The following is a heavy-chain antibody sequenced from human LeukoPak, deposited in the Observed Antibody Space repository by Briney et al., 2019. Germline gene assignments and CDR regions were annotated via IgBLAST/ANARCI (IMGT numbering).Heavy chain of an antibody. J-gene: IGHJ5*02. CDR2: ISAYNGNT. V-gene: IGHV1-18*01. Sequence: GASAKVSCKASGYTFTSYGISWVRQAPGQGLEWMGWISAYNGNTNYAQKLQGRVTMTTDTSTSTAYMELRSLRSDDTAVYYCARGPRELPNHFNWFDPWGQGTLVTVSS. CDR1: GYTFTSYG. CDR3: ARGPRELPNHFNWFDP. D-gene: IGHD1-26*01.